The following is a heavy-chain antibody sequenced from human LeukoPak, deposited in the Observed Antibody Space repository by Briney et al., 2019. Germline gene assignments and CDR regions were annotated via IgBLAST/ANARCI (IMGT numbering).Heavy chain of an antibody. J-gene: IGHJ4*02. D-gene: IGHD4-11*01. CDR3: ARPQRYSNYALDY. V-gene: IGHV4-39*01. CDR2: IYYSGST. Sequence: SETLSLTCTVSGGSISSSSYYWGWIRQPPGKGLEWIGSIYYSGSTYYKPSLKSRVTMSVDTSKNQFSLKLSSVTAADTAVYYCARPQRYSNYALDYWGQETLVTVSS. CDR1: GGSISSSSYY.